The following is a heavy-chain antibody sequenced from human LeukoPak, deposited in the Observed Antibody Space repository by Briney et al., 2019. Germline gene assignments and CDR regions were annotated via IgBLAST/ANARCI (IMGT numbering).Heavy chain of an antibody. CDR3: ARGLVGDSGSYF. J-gene: IGHJ4*02. CDR1: GGTFSSYA. V-gene: IGHV1-69*05. D-gene: IGHD1-26*01. CDR2: IIPIFGTA. Sequence: GSSVKVSCKASGGTFSSYAISWVRQAPGQGLEWMGGIIPIFGTANYAQRFQGRVTITTDESTSTAYMELSSLRSEDTAVYYCARGLVGDSGSYFWGQGTLVTVSS.